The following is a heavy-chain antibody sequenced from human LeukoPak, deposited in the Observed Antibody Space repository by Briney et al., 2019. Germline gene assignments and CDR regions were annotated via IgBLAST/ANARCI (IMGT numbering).Heavy chain of an antibody. J-gene: IGHJ3*02. D-gene: IGHD2-2*02. Sequence: SETLSLTCTVSGGSISSYYWSWIRQPPGKGLEWIGYIYYSGSTNYNPSLKSRVTISVDTSKNQFSLKLSSVAAADTAVYYWAGGSTLLYFDSFDIWGQGTMVTVSS. CDR1: GGSISSYY. CDR2: IYYSGST. V-gene: IGHV4-59*01. CDR3: AGGSTLLYFDSFDI.